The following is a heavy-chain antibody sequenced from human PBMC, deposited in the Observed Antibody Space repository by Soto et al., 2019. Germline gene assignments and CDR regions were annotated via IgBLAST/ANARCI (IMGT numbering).Heavy chain of an antibody. Sequence: PGGSLRLSCAVSGFTFSSYWMSWVRQAPGKGLEWLANIKQDGSEKYYVDSVKGRFTISRDNSKNILYLQMNSLRAEDTAIYYCARASGESYPGSRVFDSWGQGTRVTVSA. V-gene: IGHV3-7*03. D-gene: IGHD3-10*01. CDR2: IKQDGSEK. CDR3: ARASGESYPGSRVFDS. CDR1: GFTFSSYW. J-gene: IGHJ4*02.